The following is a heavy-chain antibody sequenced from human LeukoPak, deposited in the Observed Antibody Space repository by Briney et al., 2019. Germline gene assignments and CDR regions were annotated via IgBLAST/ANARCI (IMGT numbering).Heavy chain of an antibody. V-gene: IGHV3-64*01. J-gene: IGHJ6*03. CDR1: GFIFSSYA. CDR3: ARRVGYYGSGNYFYYMDV. Sequence: GGSLRLSCATSGFIFSSYAMHWVRQAPGKGLEYVSAISSNGGNTNYANFVKGRFTISRGNSKNTLYLQMGSLRAEDMAVYYCARRVGYYGSGNYFYYMDVWGKGTTVTVSS. D-gene: IGHD3-10*01. CDR2: ISSNGGNT.